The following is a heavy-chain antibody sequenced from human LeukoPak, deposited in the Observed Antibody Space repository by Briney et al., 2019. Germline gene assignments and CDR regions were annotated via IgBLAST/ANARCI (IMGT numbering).Heavy chain of an antibody. CDR2: IYTSGST. Sequence: SETLSLTCTVSGGSISSGSYYWSWIRQPAGKGLEWIGRIYTSGSTNYNPSLKSRVTISVDTSKNQFSLKLSSVTAADTAVYYCARDRTRGMWFGESDYFDYWGQGTLVTVSS. CDR1: GGSISSGSYY. V-gene: IGHV4-61*02. J-gene: IGHJ4*02. D-gene: IGHD3-10*01. CDR3: ARDRTRGMWFGESDYFDY.